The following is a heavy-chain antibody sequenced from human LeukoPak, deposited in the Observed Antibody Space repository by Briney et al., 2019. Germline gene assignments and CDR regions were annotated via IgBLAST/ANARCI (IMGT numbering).Heavy chain of an antibody. Sequence: GASVKVSCKASGYTFTGYYMHWVRQAPGQGREGMGWINPNSGGTNYAQKFQGRVTMTRATSISTAYMELSRLRSDDTAVYYCARAKGSIAAAATGYWGQGTLVTVSS. J-gene: IGHJ4*02. CDR2: INPNSGGT. CDR3: ARAKGSIAAAATGY. D-gene: IGHD6-13*01. V-gene: IGHV1-2*02. CDR1: GYTFTGYY.